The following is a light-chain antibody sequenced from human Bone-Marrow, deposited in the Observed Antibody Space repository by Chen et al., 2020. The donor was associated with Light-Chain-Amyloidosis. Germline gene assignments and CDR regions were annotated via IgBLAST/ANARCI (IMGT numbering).Light chain of an antibody. CDR1: QSISDRY. CDR3: QQYSMSPPIT. V-gene: IGKV3-20*01. CDR2: GSS. J-gene: IGKJ5*01. Sequence: EIVLTQSPGPLSLSPGESASLSCRASQSISDRYLAWYQQKPGQAPRLLIFGSSTRATGIPDRFTGSGSGTDFTLSISSLEPEDFAVYFCQQYSMSPPITFGQGTRLEIK.